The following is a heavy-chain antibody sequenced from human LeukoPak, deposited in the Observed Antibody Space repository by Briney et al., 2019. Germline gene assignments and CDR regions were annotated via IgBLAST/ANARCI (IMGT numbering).Heavy chain of an antibody. V-gene: IGHV4-34*01. D-gene: IGHD1-7*01. CDR3: ARQDWNYAWFDP. CDR2: INHSGST. Sequence: SETLSLTCAVYGGSFSGYYWSWIRQPPGKGLEWIGEINHSGSTNYNPSLKSRVTISVDTSKNQSSLKLSSVTAADTAVYYCARQDWNYAWFDPWGQGTLVTVSS. CDR1: GGSFSGYY. J-gene: IGHJ5*02.